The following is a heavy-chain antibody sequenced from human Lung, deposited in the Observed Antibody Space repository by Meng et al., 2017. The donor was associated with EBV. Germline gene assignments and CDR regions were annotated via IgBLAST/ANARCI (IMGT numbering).Heavy chain of an antibody. V-gene: IGHV4-34*01. Sequence: QVQLQQWGAVLFKSSETLSLTCAVYGGSFSGYHWSWIRQPPGKGLEWIGEINYSGITNYNPSLKSRVTISVDTSKNQFSLSLNSVTAADTAVYYCARGGTSSAPFDYWGQETLVTVSS. CDR3: ARGGTSSAPFDY. J-gene: IGHJ4*02. CDR1: GGSFSGYH. CDR2: INYSGIT. D-gene: IGHD2-2*01.